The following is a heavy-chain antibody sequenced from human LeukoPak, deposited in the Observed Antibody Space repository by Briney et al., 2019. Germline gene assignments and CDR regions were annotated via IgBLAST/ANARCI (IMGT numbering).Heavy chain of an antibody. CDR1: GGSISSYY. J-gene: IGHJ3*02. D-gene: IGHD2-2*01. V-gene: IGHV4-59*01. CDR2: IYYSGST. CDR3: ARGCSSTNDAFDI. Sequence: KPSETLSLTCTVSGGSISSYYWSWIRQPPGKGLEGIGYIYYSGSTNYNPSLKSRVTISVDTSKNQFSLKLSSVTAADTAVYYCARGCSSTNDAFDIWGQGTMVTVSS.